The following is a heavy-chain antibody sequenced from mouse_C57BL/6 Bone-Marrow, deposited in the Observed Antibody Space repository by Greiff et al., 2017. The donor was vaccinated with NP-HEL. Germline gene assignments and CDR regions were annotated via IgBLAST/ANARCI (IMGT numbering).Heavy chain of an antibody. Sequence: EVQLQQSGPVLVKPGASVKMSCKASGYTFTDYYMNWVKQSHGKSLEWIGVINPYNGGTSYNQKFKGKATLTVDKSSSTAYMELNSLTSEDSAVYYCARGGGLRRCGWFAYWGQGTLVTVSA. CDR3: ARGGGLRRCGWFAY. J-gene: IGHJ3*01. CDR1: GYTFTDYY. V-gene: IGHV1-19*01. CDR2: INPYNGGT. D-gene: IGHD2-4*01.